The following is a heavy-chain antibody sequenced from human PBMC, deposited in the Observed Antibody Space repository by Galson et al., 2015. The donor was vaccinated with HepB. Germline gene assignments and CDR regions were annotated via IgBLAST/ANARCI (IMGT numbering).Heavy chain of an antibody. V-gene: IGHV3-33*01. J-gene: IGHJ6*03. CDR2: IWYDGSTK. Sequence: SLRLSCAASGFTFSNYGMHWVRQAPGKGLEWVAVIWYDGSTKYYADSVKGRFTISRDNSKNTLYLQMNSLRGEDTAVYYCARANTSGYLDYYDYMDVWGKETTVAVSS. CDR1: GFTFSNYG. CDR3: ARANTSGYLDYYDYMDV. D-gene: IGHD2-15*01.